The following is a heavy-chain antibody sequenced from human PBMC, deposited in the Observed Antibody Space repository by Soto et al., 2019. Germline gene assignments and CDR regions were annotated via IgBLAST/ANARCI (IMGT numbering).Heavy chain of an antibody. J-gene: IGHJ4*02. CDR2: IYWDDDK. CDR1: GFSLSTSSGVG. Sequence: SGPTLVNPTQTLTLTCTFSGFSLSTSSGVGVGWIRQPPGKALEWLALIYWDDDKRYSPSLQSMLTITKDTSKNQVVLTMTNMDPVDTATYYCAHTYYASGAYFDYWGQGTLVTVSS. CDR3: AHTYYASGAYFDY. V-gene: IGHV2-5*02. D-gene: IGHD3-10*01.